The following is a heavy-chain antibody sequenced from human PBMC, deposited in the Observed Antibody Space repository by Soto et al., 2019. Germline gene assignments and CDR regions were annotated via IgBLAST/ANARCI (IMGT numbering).Heavy chain of an antibody. Sequence: ASVKVSCKASGDTFKSYAIHWLRQAPGQRLEWMGWINAYNGNTKYAQKLQGRVTMTTDTSTSTAYMELRSLRSDDTAVYYCARDPPLKMVRGEQFDYWGQGTLVTVSS. J-gene: IGHJ4*02. CDR1: GDTFKSYA. V-gene: IGHV1-18*01. CDR3: ARDPPLKMVRGEQFDY. D-gene: IGHD3-10*01. CDR2: INAYNGNT.